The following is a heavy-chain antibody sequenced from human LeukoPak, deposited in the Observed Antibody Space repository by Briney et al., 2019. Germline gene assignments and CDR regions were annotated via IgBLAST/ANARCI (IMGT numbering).Heavy chain of an antibody. Sequence: PGESLRLSCAASGFTFSSYAMHWVRQAPGKGLEYVSAISSNGGSTYYANSVKGRFTISRDNAKNSLYLQINSLRAEDTAVYYCARESWYHFDYWGQGTLVTVSS. V-gene: IGHV3-64*01. CDR3: ARESWYHFDY. CDR2: ISSNGGST. CDR1: GFTFSSYA. J-gene: IGHJ4*02. D-gene: IGHD6-13*01.